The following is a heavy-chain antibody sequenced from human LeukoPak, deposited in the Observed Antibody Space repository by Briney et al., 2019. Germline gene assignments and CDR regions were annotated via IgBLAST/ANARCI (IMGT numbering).Heavy chain of an antibody. CDR2: MNPSSGNT. J-gene: IGHJ6*03. CDR3: ARACGSYPIYYYYYYMDV. Sequence: ASVTVSCKASGYTFTSYDINWVRQAAGQGREWMGWMNPSSGNTGYAQKFQGRVTMTRNTSISTAYMELSSLRSEDTAVYYCARACGSYPIYYYYYYMDVWGKGTTVTVSS. CDR1: GYTFTSYD. V-gene: IGHV1-8*01. D-gene: IGHD1-26*01.